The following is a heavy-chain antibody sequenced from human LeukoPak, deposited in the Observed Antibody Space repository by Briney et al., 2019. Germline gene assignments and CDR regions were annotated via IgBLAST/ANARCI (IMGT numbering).Heavy chain of an antibody. J-gene: IGHJ3*02. CDR1: GFTFSSYS. V-gene: IGHV3-21*01. Sequence: GGSLRLSCAASGFTFSSYSMNWVRQAPGKGLEWVSSISSSSSYIYYADSVEGRFTISRDNAKNSLYLQMNSLRAEDTAVYYCARDDSSGYYGAFDIWGQGTMVTVSS. CDR2: ISSSSSYI. D-gene: IGHD3-22*01. CDR3: ARDDSSGYYGAFDI.